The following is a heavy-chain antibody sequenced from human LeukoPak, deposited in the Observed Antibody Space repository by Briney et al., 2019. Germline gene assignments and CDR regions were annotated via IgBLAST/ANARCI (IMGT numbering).Heavy chain of an antibody. J-gene: IGHJ4*02. D-gene: IGHD6-13*01. Sequence: SETLSLTCTVSGASISSYYWSWIRQPPGKGLEWIGYIYYSGSTNYNPSLKGRVTISVATSKNQFSLKLSSVTAADTAVYYCARSSPVPRGQQLVPSPEYWGQGILVTVSS. V-gene: IGHV4-59*08. CDR1: GASISSYY. CDR3: ARSSPVPRGQQLVPSPEY. CDR2: IYYSGST.